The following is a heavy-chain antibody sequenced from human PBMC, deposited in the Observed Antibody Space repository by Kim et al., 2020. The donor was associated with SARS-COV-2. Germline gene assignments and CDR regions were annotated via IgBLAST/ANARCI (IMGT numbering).Heavy chain of an antibody. J-gene: IGHJ4*02. Sequence: SETLSLTCAAYGGSFSGYYWSWIRQSPGKGLEWIGKVDYSGSTTYNPSLKSRVTISIDTSSNQFSLKVNSLTAADTAVYFCARGFNHTSTYYYIPFFDYWAQGTLVTVSS. D-gene: IGHD3-22*01. CDR3: ARGFNHTSTYYYIPFFDY. CDR1: GGSFSGYY. CDR2: VDYSGST. V-gene: IGHV4-34*01.